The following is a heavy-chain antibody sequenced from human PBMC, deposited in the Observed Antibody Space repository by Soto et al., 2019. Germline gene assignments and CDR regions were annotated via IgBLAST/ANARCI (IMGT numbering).Heavy chain of an antibody. CDR2: IYYNGNT. V-gene: IGHV4-30-4*01. D-gene: IGHD4-17*01. CDR1: GGSISSGEYY. J-gene: IGHJ5*02. Sequence: PSETLSLTCTVSGGSISSGEYYWTWIRQPPGKGLEWIGYIYYNGNTYYNASLKSRLTISVDTSKNQFSLKLNSVTAADTAVYYCARGYGDFDNWFDPWGQGTLVTVSS. CDR3: ARGYGDFDNWFDP.